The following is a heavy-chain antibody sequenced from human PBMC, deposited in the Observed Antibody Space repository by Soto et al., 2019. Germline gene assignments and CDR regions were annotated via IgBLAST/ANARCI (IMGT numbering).Heavy chain of an antibody. CDR3: ARDSSSLSGSYYSPYYYYGMDV. D-gene: IGHD1-26*01. V-gene: IGHV3-7*05. CDR1: GFTFSSYW. CDR2: VKQDGSEK. Sequence: GGSLRLSCAASGFTFSSYWMSWIRQAPGKGLEWVANVKQDGSEKYYVDSVKGRFTIPRDNAKNSLYLQMNSLRAEDTAVYYCARDSSSLSGSYYSPYYYYGMDVWGQGTTVTVS. J-gene: IGHJ6*02.